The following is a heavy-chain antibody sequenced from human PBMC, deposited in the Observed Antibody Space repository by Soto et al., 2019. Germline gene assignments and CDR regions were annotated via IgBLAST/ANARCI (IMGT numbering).Heavy chain of an antibody. CDR1: GFTFSSYA. Sequence: PGGSLRLSCAASGFTFSSYAMSWVRQAPGKGLEWVSAISGSGGSTYYADSVKGRFTISRDNSKNTLYLQMNSLRAEDTAVYYCAKEGLKPPSMVRGVIMNGGFDPWGQGTLVTVSS. CDR3: AKEGLKPPSMVRGVIMNGGFDP. D-gene: IGHD3-10*01. V-gene: IGHV3-23*01. J-gene: IGHJ5*02. CDR2: ISGSGGST.